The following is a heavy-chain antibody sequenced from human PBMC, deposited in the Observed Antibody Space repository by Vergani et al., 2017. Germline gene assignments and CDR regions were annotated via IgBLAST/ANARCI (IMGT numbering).Heavy chain of an antibody. CDR1: GGSISSGSYY. CDR3: ARYGFYYYYYMDV. CDR2: IYTSGSP. V-gene: IGHV4-61*02. J-gene: IGHJ6*03. Sequence: QVQLQESGPGLVKPSQTLSLTCTVSGGSISSGSYYWSWIRQPAGKGLEWIGRIYTSGSPNYNPSLKSRVTMSVDTSKNQFSLKLSSVTAADTAVYYCARYGFYYYYYMDVWGKRTTVAVSS. D-gene: IGHD4-17*01.